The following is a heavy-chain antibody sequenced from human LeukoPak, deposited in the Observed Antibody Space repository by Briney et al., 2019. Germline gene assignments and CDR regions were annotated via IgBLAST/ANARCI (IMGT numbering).Heavy chain of an antibody. J-gene: IGHJ4*02. CDR2: IWYDGSNK. CDR1: GFTFSSFG. V-gene: IGHV3-33*01. Sequence: PGRSLRLSCAASGFTFSSFGMHWVRQAPGKGLEWVAVIWYDGSNKYYADSVKGRFTISRDNSKNTLYVQVSSLRAEDTAVYYCARSNNGGWGYCDYWGQGSLVTVSS. D-gene: IGHD3-16*01. CDR3: ARSNNGGWGYCDY.